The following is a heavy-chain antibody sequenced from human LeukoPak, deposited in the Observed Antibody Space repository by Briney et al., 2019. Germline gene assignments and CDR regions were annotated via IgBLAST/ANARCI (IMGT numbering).Heavy chain of an antibody. CDR3: ARRNSVTQGLDN. CDR2: IRNKANSYTT. V-gene: IGHV3-72*01. D-gene: IGHD5/OR15-5a*01. CDR1: GFTFIDHY. J-gene: IGHJ4*02. Sequence: GGSLRLSCAASGFTFIDHYMDWVRQAPGKGLEWISRIRNKANSYTTEYAASVKGRFTVSRDDSKNSLLLQMNSLESEDTAVYYCARRNSVTQGLDNWGQGTLVTVSS.